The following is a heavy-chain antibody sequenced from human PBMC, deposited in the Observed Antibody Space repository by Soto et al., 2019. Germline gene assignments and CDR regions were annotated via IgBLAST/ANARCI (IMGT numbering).Heavy chain of an antibody. J-gene: IGHJ4*02. V-gene: IGHV4-59*01. CDR2: IFYPGTT. D-gene: IGHD3-22*01. CDR1: GGSITSYY. Sequence: SETLSLTCTVSGGSITSYYWSWIRQPAGKGLEWIGYIFYPGTTNYNPSLKSRVNISLDTYKNQFSLKLRSVTAADTALYYCERVADSSGYPLEYWGKGSLVT. CDR3: ERVADSSGYPLEY.